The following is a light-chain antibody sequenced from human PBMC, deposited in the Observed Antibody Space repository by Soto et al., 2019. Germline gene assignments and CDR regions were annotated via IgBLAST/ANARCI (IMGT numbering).Light chain of an antibody. V-gene: IGKV3-15*01. Sequence: ETVMTQSPATLSVSPWEGATLSCRASQSVSSNLVWYQHRTGKAPRLLIYGASTRDTDIPARFSGRGSGTEFTLTISRLQSEDYAVYYCQQYNNLPRTFGGGTKVDIK. CDR3: QQYNNLPRT. CDR1: QSVSSN. CDR2: GAS. J-gene: IGKJ4*01.